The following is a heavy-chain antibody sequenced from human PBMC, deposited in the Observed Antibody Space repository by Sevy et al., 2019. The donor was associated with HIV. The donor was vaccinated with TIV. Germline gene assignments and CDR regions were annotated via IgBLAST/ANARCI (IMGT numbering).Heavy chain of an antibody. CDR2: IYYSGST. V-gene: IGHV4-31*03. D-gene: IGHD3-22*01. Sequence: TLSLTCTVSGDSISSGGYYWTWIRQHPGKRLEWIGYIYYSGSTYYNPSLKSRVTISVDTSNNQFSLKLSSVTAADTAVYYCARESQDTSGSFDYWGQGTLVTVSS. J-gene: IGHJ4*02. CDR1: GDSISSGGYY. CDR3: ARESQDTSGSFDY.